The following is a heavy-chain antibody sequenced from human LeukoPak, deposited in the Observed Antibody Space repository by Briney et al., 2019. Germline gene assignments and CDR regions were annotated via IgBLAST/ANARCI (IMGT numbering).Heavy chain of an antibody. CDR3: ARQQVGATIPLDY. Sequence: GESLKISCKGSGYSFTTYWIAWVRQMPGKGLEWMGIIYPGDSDTRYSPSFQGQVTISADKSISTAYLQLSSLKASDTAMYFCARQQVGATIPLDYWGQGTLVSVSS. D-gene: IGHD1-26*01. V-gene: IGHV5-51*01. CDR1: GYSFTTYW. CDR2: IYPGDSDT. J-gene: IGHJ4*02.